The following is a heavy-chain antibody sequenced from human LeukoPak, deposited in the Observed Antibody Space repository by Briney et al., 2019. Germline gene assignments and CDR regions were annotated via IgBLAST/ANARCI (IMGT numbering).Heavy chain of an antibody. J-gene: IGHJ4*02. CDR2: ISSSGSTI. Sequence: PGGPLRLSCAASGFTFSDYYMSWIRQAPGKGLEWVSYISSSGSTIYYADSVKGRFTISRDTAKNSLYLQMNSLRAEDTAVYHCARSDSSGWHLPPDSWGQGTQVTVSS. CDR3: ARSDSSGWHLPPDS. V-gene: IGHV3-11*01. CDR1: GFTFSDYY. D-gene: IGHD6-19*01.